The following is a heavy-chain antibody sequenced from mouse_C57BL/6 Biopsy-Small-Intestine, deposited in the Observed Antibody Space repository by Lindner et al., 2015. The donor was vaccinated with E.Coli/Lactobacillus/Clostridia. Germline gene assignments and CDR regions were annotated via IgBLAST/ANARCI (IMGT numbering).Heavy chain of an antibody. CDR2: INPGSGGT. J-gene: IGHJ2*01. D-gene: IGHD1-1*01. V-gene: IGHV1-54*01. CDR1: GYAFTNYL. CDR3: ARSEYYGSHYFDY. Sequence: VQLQESGAELVRPGTSVKVSCKASGYAFTNYLIEWVKQRPGQGLEWIGVINPGSGGTNYNEKFKGKATLTADKSSSTAYMQLSSLTSEDSAVYFCARSEYYGSHYFDYWGQGTTLTASS.